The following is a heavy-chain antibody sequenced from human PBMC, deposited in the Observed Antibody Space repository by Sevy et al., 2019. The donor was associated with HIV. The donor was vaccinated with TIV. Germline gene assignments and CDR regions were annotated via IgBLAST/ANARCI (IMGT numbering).Heavy chain of an antibody. V-gene: IGHV5-51*01. Sequence: GESLKISCKGSGYSFTSYWIGWVRQMPGKGLEWMGIIYPGDSDTRYSPSFQGQVTISADKSISTAYLQWSSLKASDTAMYYCARRGRCSSTSCYDGWFDPWGQGTLVTVSP. D-gene: IGHD2-2*01. CDR2: IYPGDSDT. CDR3: ARRGRCSSTSCYDGWFDP. CDR1: GYSFTSYW. J-gene: IGHJ5*02.